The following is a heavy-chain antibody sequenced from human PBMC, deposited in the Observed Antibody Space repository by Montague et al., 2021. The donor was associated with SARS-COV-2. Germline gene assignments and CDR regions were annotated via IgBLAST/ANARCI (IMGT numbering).Heavy chain of an antibody. CDR2: IYYSGNT. J-gene: IGHJ6*02. V-gene: IGHV4-59*08. Sequence: SETLSLTCTVSGGSISNYYWSWIRQPPGKGLEWIGYIYYSGNTKYNPSLKSRVTMSIDTSKKQFSLRLSSVTAADTAVYFCARTTYFDLAWFYYYVMDVWGQGTTVTVSS. CDR3: ARTTYFDLAWFYYYVMDV. D-gene: IGHD3-9*01. CDR1: GGSISNYY.